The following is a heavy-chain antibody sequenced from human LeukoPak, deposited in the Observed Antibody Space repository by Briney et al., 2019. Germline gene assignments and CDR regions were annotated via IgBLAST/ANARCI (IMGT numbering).Heavy chain of an antibody. CDR1: GGSTSSFY. V-gene: IGHV4-59*01. Sequence: SETLSLTCTVSGGSTSSFYWSWIRQAPGKGMEWIGYIYSSGSINYNPSLKSRVTMSVDMSKNQFSLKLSSVTAADTAVYFCARGDYETSFDYWGRGTLVTVSS. D-gene: IGHD4-17*01. CDR2: IYSSGSI. CDR3: ARGDYETSFDY. J-gene: IGHJ4*02.